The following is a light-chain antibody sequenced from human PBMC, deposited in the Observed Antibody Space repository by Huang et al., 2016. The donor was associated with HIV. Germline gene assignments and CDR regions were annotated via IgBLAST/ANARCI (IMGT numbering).Light chain of an antibody. Sequence: DIQMTQSPSTLSASVGDRVTITCRASQNIGRWLAWFQQKPGKAPRLLIYDASSLESGVPSRFSGTGSGTEFTLTINSLQPDNFATYYCQQYNSFPYTFGQGTKLEIK. J-gene: IGKJ2*01. CDR1: QNIGRW. CDR2: DAS. CDR3: QQYNSFPYT. V-gene: IGKV1-5*01.